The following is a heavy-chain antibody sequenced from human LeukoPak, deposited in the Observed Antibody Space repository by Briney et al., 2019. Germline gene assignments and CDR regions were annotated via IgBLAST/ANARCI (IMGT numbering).Heavy chain of an antibody. CDR3: ARADIVVVPAAKYYYYYYGMDV. Sequence: GGSLRLSCAASGFTFSSYWMSWVRQAPGKGLEWVANIKQDGSEKYYVDSVKGRFTISRDNAKNSLYLQMNSLRAEDTAVYYCARADIVVVPAAKYYYYYYGMDVWGQGTTVTVSS. V-gene: IGHV3-7*01. CDR1: GFTFSSYW. CDR2: IKQDGSEK. D-gene: IGHD2-2*01. J-gene: IGHJ6*02.